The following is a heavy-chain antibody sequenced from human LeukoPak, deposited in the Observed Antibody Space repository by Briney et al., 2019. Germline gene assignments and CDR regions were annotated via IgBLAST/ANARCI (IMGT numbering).Heavy chain of an antibody. V-gene: IGHV3-74*01. CDR2: INEDGWTT. Sequence: PGGSLRLSCAASGLPFCNYWMHWVPQAPGKGLVWVSRINEDGWTTDYADSVKGRFAISRDNAKNTLYLQMNSLRAEDAAVYYCARDVAGMGGYWGQGTLVTVSS. J-gene: IGHJ4*02. CDR1: GLPFCNYW. D-gene: IGHD2-15*01. CDR3: ARDVAGMGGY.